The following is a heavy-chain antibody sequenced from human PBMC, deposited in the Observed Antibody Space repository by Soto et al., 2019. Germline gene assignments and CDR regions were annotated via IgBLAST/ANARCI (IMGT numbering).Heavy chain of an antibody. J-gene: IGHJ5*02. D-gene: IGHD3-10*01. CDR1: GGTFSSYA. Sequence: QVPLVQSGAEVKKPGSSVTVSCKASGGTFSSYAIHWVRQAHGQGLEWMGGLILMYGPAKYVQRFQGRVTITADESTPTVYIELTSLTSQDTAVYYCARVTSMVRGVIDNWFDPWGHGTLVTVSS. V-gene: IGHV1-69*01. CDR3: ARVTSMVRGVIDNWFDP. CDR2: LILMYGPA.